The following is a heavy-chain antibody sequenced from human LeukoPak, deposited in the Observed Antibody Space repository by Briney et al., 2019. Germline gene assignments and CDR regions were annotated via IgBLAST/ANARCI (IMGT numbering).Heavy chain of an antibody. D-gene: IGHD2-2*01. J-gene: IGHJ4*02. CDR3: ARGSRYCSSTSCYCDY. Sequence: GGSLRLSCAASGFTSSDYYMSWIRQAPGKGLEWVSYISSSGSTIYHADSVKGRFTISRDNAKNSLYLQMNSLRAEDTAVYYCARGSRYCSSTSCYCDYWGQGTLVTVSS. V-gene: IGHV3-11*04. CDR2: ISSSGSTI. CDR1: GFTSSDYY.